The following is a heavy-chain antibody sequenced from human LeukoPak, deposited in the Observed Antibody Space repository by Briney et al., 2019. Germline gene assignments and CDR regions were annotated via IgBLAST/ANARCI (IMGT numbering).Heavy chain of an antibody. CDR3: ARHLSGVTGYTYGRGIDY. CDR2: ITKDGSEK. Sequence: PGGSLRLSCAASRFTFSSYWMSWVRQPPGKGLEWVANITKDGSEKYYVDSVKGRFTISRDNAKTSLYLQMNSLRAEDTAVYYCARHLSGVTGYTYGRGIDYWGQGTLVTVSS. J-gene: IGHJ4*02. CDR1: RFTFSSYW. D-gene: IGHD5-18*01. V-gene: IGHV3-7*01.